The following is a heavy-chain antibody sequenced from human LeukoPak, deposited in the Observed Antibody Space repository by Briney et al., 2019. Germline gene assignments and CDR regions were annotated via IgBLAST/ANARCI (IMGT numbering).Heavy chain of an antibody. CDR2: ISGSGGST. J-gene: IGHJ4*02. CDR1: GFSFSSYA. CDR3: AKDRPTLGRVVVVPAAQSGTLFDY. Sequence: PGGSLRLSCAASGFSFSSYAMSWVRQAPGKGLEWVSAISGSGGSTYYADSVKGRFTISRDNSKNTLYLQMNSLRAEDTAVYCCAKDRPTLGRVVVVPAAQSGTLFDYWGQGTLVTVSS. V-gene: IGHV3-23*01. D-gene: IGHD2-2*01.